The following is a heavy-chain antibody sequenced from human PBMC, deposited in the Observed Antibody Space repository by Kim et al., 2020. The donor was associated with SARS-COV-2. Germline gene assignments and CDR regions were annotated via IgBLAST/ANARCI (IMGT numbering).Heavy chain of an antibody. D-gene: IGHD3-10*01. V-gene: IGHV4-59*01. J-gene: IGHJ5*02. CDR2: IYYSGST. Sequence: SETLSLTCTVSGGSISSYYWSWIRQPPGKGLEWIGYIYYSGSTNYNPSLKSRVTISVDTSKNQFSLKLNSVTAADTAVYYCARLSAPGVRGVLNWFDPWGQGTLVTVSS. CDR3: ARLSAPGVRGVLNWFDP. CDR1: GGSISSYY.